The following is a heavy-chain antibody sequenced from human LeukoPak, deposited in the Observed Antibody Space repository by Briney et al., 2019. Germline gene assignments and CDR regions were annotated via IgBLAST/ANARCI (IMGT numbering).Heavy chain of an antibody. J-gene: IGHJ4*02. CDR1: GGSVSSYY. Sequence: SETLSLTCTVSGGSVSSYYWSWIRQPPGKGLEWIGCISYTGGTNYTPSLKSRVTISLDTSKNQFSLKLNSVTAADTALYYCAGLGGFTSPQNYWGQGTLVTV. D-gene: IGHD3-16*01. V-gene: IGHV4-59*02. CDR3: AGLGGFTSPQNY. CDR2: ISYTGGT.